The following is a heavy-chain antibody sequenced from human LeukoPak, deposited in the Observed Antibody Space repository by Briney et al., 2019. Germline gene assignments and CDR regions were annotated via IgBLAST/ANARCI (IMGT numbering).Heavy chain of an antibody. CDR3: AKDNGVVPVYYFDY. Sequence: GGSLRLSCAASGFTFSTYGMHWVRQAPGKGLGWVAFIWYDGSIKYYADSVKGRFTISRDNSKNTLYLQMNSLRAEDTAVYYCAKDNGVVPVYYFDYWGQGTLVTVSS. CDR1: GFTFSTYG. D-gene: IGHD2-2*01. V-gene: IGHV3-30*02. CDR2: IWYDGSIK. J-gene: IGHJ4*02.